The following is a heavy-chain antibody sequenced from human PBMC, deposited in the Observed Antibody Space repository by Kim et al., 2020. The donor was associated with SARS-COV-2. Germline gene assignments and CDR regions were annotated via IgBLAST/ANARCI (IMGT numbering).Heavy chain of an antibody. V-gene: IGHV3-30*18. J-gene: IGHJ4*02. CDR2: ISYDGSNK. D-gene: IGHD6-13*01. Sequence: GGSLRLSCAASGFTFSSYGMHWVRQAPGKGLEWVAVISYDGSNKYYADSVKGRFTISRDNSKNTLYLQMNSLRAEDTAVYYCAKTFEGSSWYWFFRPPDYWGQGTLVTVSS. CDR3: AKTFEGSSWYWFFRPPDY. CDR1: GFTFSSYG.